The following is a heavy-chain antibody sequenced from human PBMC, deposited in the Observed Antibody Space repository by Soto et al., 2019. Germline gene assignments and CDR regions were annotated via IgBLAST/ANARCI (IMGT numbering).Heavy chain of an antibody. Sequence: QVQLVQSGAEERKPGSSVKVSCKVSGGSFSNYAISWVREAPGQGLEWMGGIIPMFTTPNYAQKFQYRVTITADESTSTVYMRLSSLRSDDTAVYYCGRGRLFGDYVDVDYWGQGTLVIVSS. CDR2: IIPMFTTP. CDR1: GGSFSNYA. D-gene: IGHD4-17*01. J-gene: IGHJ4*02. CDR3: GRGRLFGDYVDVDY. V-gene: IGHV1-69*01.